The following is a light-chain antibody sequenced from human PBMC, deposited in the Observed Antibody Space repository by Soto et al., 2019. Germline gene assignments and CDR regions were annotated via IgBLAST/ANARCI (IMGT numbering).Light chain of an antibody. CDR2: GAS. J-gene: IGKJ3*01. Sequence: EIVLTQSPGTMSLSPGERATLSCRASQSVRSSYLAWYQQKPGQAPRLLIYGASSRATGIPDRFSGSGSGTDFTLTISRLEPEDFAVYYFQQYGSSPRFTFGPGTKVDS. V-gene: IGKV3-20*01. CDR3: QQYGSSPRFT. CDR1: QSVRSSY.